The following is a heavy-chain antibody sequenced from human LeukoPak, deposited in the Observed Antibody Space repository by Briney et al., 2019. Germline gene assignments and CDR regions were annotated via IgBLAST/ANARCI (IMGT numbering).Heavy chain of an antibody. V-gene: IGHV4-61*02. D-gene: IGHD2-15*01. CDR2: IYTSGST. CDR3: ARAQCCPGTPDY. J-gene: IGHJ4*02. CDR1: GGSISSGSYY. Sequence: SQTLSLTCTVSGGSISSGSYYWSWIRQPAGKGLEWIGRIYTSGSTNYDPSLKSRVTISVDTSKNQFSLKLSSVTAADTAVYYCARAQCCPGTPDYWGQGTLVTVSS.